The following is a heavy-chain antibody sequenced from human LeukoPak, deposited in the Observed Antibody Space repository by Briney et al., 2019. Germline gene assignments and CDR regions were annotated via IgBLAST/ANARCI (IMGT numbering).Heavy chain of an antibody. Sequence: GGSRSLYCVSSGFSFNNYRMTWVRQAPREWLEWVANIKQDGSEKQYVDSVKGRFAISRDNAKKSLYLKINTLRAEDTAVYYCVRGPHIAATSYWGQGTLVTVSS. CDR2: IKQDGSEK. CDR1: GFSFNNYR. V-gene: IGHV3-7*03. CDR3: VRGPHIAATSY. D-gene: IGHD6-25*01. J-gene: IGHJ4*02.